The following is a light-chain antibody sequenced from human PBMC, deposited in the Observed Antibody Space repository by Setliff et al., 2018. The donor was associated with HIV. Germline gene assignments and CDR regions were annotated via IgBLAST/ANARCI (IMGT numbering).Light chain of an antibody. J-gene: IGLJ3*02. CDR2: DVN. CDR3: ATWDDSLNGPV. Sequence: QSALTQPASVSGSPGQSITISCTGTSIGTYNYVSWYQQHPGKAPKLMIYDVNERPSGISKRFSGSKSGNTASLTISGLQAEDEADYYCATWDDSLNGPVFGGGTKVTVL. CDR1: SIGTYNY. V-gene: IGLV2-14*03.